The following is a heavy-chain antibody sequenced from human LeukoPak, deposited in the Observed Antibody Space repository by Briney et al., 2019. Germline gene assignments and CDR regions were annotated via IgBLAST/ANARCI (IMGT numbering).Heavy chain of an antibody. V-gene: IGHV4-39*07. Sequence: SETLSLTCTVSGGSISSSYYYWGWIRQPPRQGLEWIGNIYYSGSTYSNPSLKSRVTISVDTSKNQFSLRLSSVTAADTAVYYCARVGVYGSPYYFDYWGQGTLVTVSS. D-gene: IGHD1-26*01. CDR1: GGSISSSYYY. J-gene: IGHJ4*02. CDR2: IYYSGST. CDR3: ARVGVYGSPYYFDY.